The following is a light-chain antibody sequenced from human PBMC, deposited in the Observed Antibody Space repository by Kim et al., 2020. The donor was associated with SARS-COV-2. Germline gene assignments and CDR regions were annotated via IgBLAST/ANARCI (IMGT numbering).Light chain of an antibody. CDR3: MQTTHWPYT. V-gene: IGKV2-30*02. CDR1: QRLVHSDGRTY. J-gene: IGKJ2*01. CDR2: KIS. Sequence: ASISCRSNQRLVHSDGRTYLNWFHQRPGQSPRRLIYKISTRDSGVPDRFSGSGSGTDFTLEISRVEAEDVGIYYCMQTTHWPYTFGQGTKLEI.